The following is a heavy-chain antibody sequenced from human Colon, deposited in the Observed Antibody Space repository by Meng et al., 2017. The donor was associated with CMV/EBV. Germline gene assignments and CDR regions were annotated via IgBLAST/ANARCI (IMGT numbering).Heavy chain of an antibody. D-gene: IGHD3-3*01. Sequence: GVPLSGYHWSWIRQAPGKDLEWIGDICHNGITKSNPSLKSRLTIFVDMSENEFSLMLSSVTAADTAVYYCARQIWSGSLYNWFDPWGQGTLVTVSS. V-gene: IGHV4-34*01. CDR2: ICHNGIT. J-gene: IGHJ5*02. CDR3: ARQIWSGSLYNWFDP. CDR1: GVPLSGYH.